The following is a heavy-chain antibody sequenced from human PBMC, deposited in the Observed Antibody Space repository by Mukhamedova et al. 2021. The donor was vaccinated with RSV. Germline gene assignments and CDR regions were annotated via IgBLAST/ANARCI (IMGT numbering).Heavy chain of an antibody. J-gene: IGHJ4*02. V-gene: IGHV4-38-2*01. CDR3: ARGTYYSDTSGHYYFDF. Sequence: IRQPPGKGLEWMGSIYHDGSSFGTSYYNPSLESRVTISGGTAKNQFSLRLSSVTAADTAVYYCARGTYYSDTSGHYYFDFWGQGT. CDR2: IYHDGSS. D-gene: IGHD3-22*01.